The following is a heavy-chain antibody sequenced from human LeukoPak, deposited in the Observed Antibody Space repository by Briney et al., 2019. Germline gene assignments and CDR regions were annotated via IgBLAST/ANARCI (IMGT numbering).Heavy chain of an antibody. CDR3: TTKIDY. J-gene: IGHJ4*02. V-gene: IGHV3-15*01. Sequence: PGGSLRLSCAASGFTFSNYSMHWVRQAPGKGLEWVGRIKSRPDGGTTDYAATVKGRFTISRDDSKNTLYLQMNSLKTEDTDVYYCTTKIDYWGQGTLVTVSS. CDR2: IKSRPDGGTT. CDR1: GFTFSNYS.